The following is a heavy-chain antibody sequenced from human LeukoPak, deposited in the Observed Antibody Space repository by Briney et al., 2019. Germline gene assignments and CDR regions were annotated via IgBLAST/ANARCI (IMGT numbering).Heavy chain of an antibody. CDR1: GFTFDDYA. D-gene: IGHD2-15*01. Sequence: GGSLRLSCAASGFTFDDYAMHWVRQAPGKGLEWVSGISWNSGSIGYADSVKGRFTISRDNAKNSLYLQTNSLRAEDTALYYCAREVHCSGGSCSDYFDYWGQGTLVTVSS. CDR3: AREVHCSGGSCSDYFDY. J-gene: IGHJ4*02. V-gene: IGHV3-9*01. CDR2: ISWNSGSI.